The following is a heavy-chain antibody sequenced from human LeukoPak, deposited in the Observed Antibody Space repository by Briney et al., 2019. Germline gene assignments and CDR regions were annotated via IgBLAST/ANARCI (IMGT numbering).Heavy chain of an antibody. CDR2: IYYSGST. V-gene: IGHV4-30-4*01. CDR1: GGSISSGDYY. J-gene: IGHJ3*02. Sequence: SQTLSLTCTVSGGSISSGDYYWSWIRQPPGKGLEWIGYIYYSGSTYYNPSLKSRVTISVDTSKNQFSLKLSSVTAADTAVYYCATSTTYYYDSSGSPNAFDIWGQGTMVTVSS. CDR3: ATSTTYYYDSSGSPNAFDI. D-gene: IGHD3-22*01.